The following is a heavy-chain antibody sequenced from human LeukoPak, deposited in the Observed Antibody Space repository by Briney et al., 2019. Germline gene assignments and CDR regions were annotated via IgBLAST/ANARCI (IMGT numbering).Heavy chain of an antibody. V-gene: IGHV4-34*01. D-gene: IGHD1-26*01. J-gene: IGHJ6*02. Sequence: PSETLSLTCAVYGGSFSGYYWSWIRQPPGKGLEWIGEINHSGSTNYNPSLKSRVTISVDTSKNQFSLKLSSVTAADTAVYYCAKGGSPRGYYYYYGMDVWGQGTTVTVSS. CDR1: GGSFSGYY. CDR3: AKGGSPRGYYYYYGMDV. CDR2: INHSGST.